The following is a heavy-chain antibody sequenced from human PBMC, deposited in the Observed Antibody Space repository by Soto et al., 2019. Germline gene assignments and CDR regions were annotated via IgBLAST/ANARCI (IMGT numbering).Heavy chain of an antibody. D-gene: IGHD3-10*01. J-gene: IGHJ6*02. CDR2: ISYDGSNK. CDR3: ARDRLWLDSGMDV. V-gene: IGHV3-30-3*01. Sequence: QVQLVASGGGVVQPGRSLGLPWAASGFTFSSYALHWVRQAPGKGREGVAVISYDGSNKNYADSVKGRFPISRDNSKNTLYLQMNSLRAEDTAVYYCARDRLWLDSGMDVWGQGTTVTVSS. CDR1: GFTFSSYA.